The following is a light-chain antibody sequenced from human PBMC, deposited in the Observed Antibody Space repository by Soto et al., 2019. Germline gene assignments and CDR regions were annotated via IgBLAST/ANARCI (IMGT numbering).Light chain of an antibody. V-gene: IGLV2-14*01. CDR2: EVA. J-gene: IGLJ1*01. Sequence: QSVLTQPASVSDSPGQSITISCTGTSSDVGGSNFVSWYQQHPGKPPKLIIYEVANRPSGVSNRFSGSKSGSTASLIISRLQTEDEADYYCVSYTSSTTYVFGTGTKVTVL. CDR1: SSDVGGSNF. CDR3: VSYTSSTTYV.